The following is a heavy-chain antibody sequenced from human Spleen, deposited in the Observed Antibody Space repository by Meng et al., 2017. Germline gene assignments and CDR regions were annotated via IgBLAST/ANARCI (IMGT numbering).Heavy chain of an antibody. CDR2: IYWDDDK. D-gene: IGHD3-22*01. Sequence: SGLTLVKPTQTLTLTCTLSGFPLSTSRVGVGWIRQPPGKAREWLALIYWDDDKRYSPSLKSRLTITKDTSKNQVVLTVTNVDPVDTATYDCAHSTEYYDSSGYPSFDYWGQGTLVTVSS. CDR3: AHSTEYYDSSGYPSFDY. CDR1: GFPLSTSRVG. J-gene: IGHJ4*02. V-gene: IGHV2-5*02.